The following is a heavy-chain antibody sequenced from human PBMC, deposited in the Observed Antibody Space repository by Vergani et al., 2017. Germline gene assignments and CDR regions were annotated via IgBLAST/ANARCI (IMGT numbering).Heavy chain of an antibody. CDR2: IIPIFGTA. Sequence: QVQLVQSGAEVKKPGSSVKVSCKASGGTFSSYAISWVRQAPGQGLEWMGGIIPIFGTANYAQKFQGRVTITADESTSATYMELSSLRSEDTAVYYCAIARASYGDYPPYYYYYMDVWSKGTTVTVSS. D-gene: IGHD4-17*01. V-gene: IGHV1-69*01. J-gene: IGHJ6*03. CDR3: AIARASYGDYPPYYYYYMDV. CDR1: GGTFSSYA.